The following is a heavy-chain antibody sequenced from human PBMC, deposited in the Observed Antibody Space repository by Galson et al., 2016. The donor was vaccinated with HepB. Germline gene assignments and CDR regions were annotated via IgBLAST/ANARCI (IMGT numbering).Heavy chain of an antibody. D-gene: IGHD6-25*01. CDR3: ARERGIAAGVNYFYYGMDV. J-gene: IGHJ6*02. Sequence: SVKVSCKASGYTFYTYAISWLRQAPEQGLEWMGWVSAYNGNTNYAPKFQGRVTMATDTSTDTAYMELRSLRSDDTAVYYCARERGIAAGVNYFYYGMDVWGQGTTVPVSS. CDR2: VSAYNGNT. V-gene: IGHV1-18*01. CDR1: GYTFYTYA.